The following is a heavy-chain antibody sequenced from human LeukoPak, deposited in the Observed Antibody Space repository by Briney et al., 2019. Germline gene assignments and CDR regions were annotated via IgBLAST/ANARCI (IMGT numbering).Heavy chain of an antibody. J-gene: IGHJ6*03. CDR2: IRYDGGNK. D-gene: IGHD3-9*01. V-gene: IGHV3-30*02. CDR1: GFPLSTLL. CDR3: AKHAPRFDDYMDL. Sequence: PGGSLSLSRVVSGFPLSTLLKLCVRQAPGKGLEWVAFIRYDGGNKYYADSVKGRFTIYRDNSKNTLYLLMNSLRPEDTAVDYYAKHAPRFDDYMDLWGKGIMVTVSS.